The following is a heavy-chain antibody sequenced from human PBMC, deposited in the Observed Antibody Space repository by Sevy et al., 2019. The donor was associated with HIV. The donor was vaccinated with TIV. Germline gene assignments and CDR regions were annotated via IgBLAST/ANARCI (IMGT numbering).Heavy chain of an antibody. Sequence: GGSLRLSCAASGFTVSSNYMSWVRQAPGKGLEWVSSISSSSSYIYYADSVKGRFTISRDNAKNSLYLQMNSLRAEDTAVYYCARASDVVVPAAIITAFCDYWGQGTLVTVSS. D-gene: IGHD2-2*01. V-gene: IGHV3-21*01. J-gene: IGHJ4*02. CDR3: ARASDVVVPAAIITAFCDY. CDR2: ISSSSSYI. CDR1: GFTVSSNY.